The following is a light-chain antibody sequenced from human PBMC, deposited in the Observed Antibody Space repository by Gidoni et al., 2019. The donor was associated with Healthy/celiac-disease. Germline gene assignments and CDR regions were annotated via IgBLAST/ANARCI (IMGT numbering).Light chain of an antibody. J-gene: IGLJ2*01. V-gene: IGLV2-8*01. CDR3: SSYAGSNNLV. CDR1: SSDVGGYNY. CDR2: EVS. Sequence: QSALTQPPAASGAPGQSGTISCTGTSSDVGGYNYVFWYQQHPGKAPKLMIYEVSKRPSGVPDRFSGSKSGNTASLTVSGLQAEDEADYYCSSYAGSNNLVFGGGTKLTVL.